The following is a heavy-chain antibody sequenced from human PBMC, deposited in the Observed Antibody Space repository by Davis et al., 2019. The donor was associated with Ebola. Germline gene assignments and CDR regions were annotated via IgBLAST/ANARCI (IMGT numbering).Heavy chain of an antibody. Sequence: GESLKISCKGSGYSFTSYWISWVRQMPGKGLEWMGRIDPSDSYTNYSPSFQGHVTISADKSINTAYLQWYSLQASDTAMYYCATRSAYTFDSWGQGTLVTVSS. J-gene: IGHJ4*02. CDR2: IDPSDSYT. CDR3: ATRSAYTFDS. D-gene: IGHD3-3*01. V-gene: IGHV5-10-1*01. CDR1: GYSFTSYW.